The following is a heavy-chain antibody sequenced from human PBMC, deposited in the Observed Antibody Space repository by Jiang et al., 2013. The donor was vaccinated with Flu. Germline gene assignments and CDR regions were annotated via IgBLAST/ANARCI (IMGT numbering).Heavy chain of an antibody. CDR2: INHSGST. D-gene: IGHD3-10*01. J-gene: IGHJ6*02. V-gene: IGHV4-34*01. Sequence: LLKPSETLSLTCAVYGGSFSGYYWSWIRQPPGKGLEWIGEINHSGSTNYNPSLKSRVTISVDTSKNQFSLKLSSVTAADTAVYYCARGRERGSPYYYYGMDVWGQGTTVTVSS. CDR1: GGSFSGYY. CDR3: ARGRERGSPYYYYGMDV.